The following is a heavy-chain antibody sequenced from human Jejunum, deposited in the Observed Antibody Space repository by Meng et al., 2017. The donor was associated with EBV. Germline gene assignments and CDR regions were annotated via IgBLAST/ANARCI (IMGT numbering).Heavy chain of an antibody. Sequence: QVQSTQWGAGSLRPTETLSLTCAVYGGSFSGYYWSWVRQPPGRGLEYIGEVHFSGITNYTPSLKSRVTMSVDASKNQFSLRQTSVTAADTAVYYCARRTGDYVVGYWGQGTLVTVSS. CDR3: ARRTGDYVVGY. J-gene: IGHJ4*02. D-gene: IGHD2-8*02. V-gene: IGHV4-34*02. CDR1: GGSFSGYY. CDR2: VHFSGIT.